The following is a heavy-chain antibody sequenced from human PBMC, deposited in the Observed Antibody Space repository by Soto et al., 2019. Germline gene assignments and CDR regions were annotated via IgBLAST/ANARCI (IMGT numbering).Heavy chain of an antibody. V-gene: IGHV4-34*01. CDR1: GGSFSGYY. J-gene: IGHJ5*02. CDR3: ARGPRYDFWSGYYHRNWFDP. D-gene: IGHD3-3*01. CDR2: INHSGST. Sequence: QVQLQQWGAGLLKPSETLSLTCAVYGGSFSGYYWSWIRQPPGKGLEWIGEINHSGSTNYNPSLKSRVTIAVDTSKNQFSRKLGSVTAADTAVYYCARGPRYDFWSGYYHRNWFDPWGQGTLVTVSS.